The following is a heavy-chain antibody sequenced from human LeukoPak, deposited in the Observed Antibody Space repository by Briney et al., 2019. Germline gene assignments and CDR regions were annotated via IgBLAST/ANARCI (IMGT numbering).Heavy chain of an antibody. V-gene: IGHV3-21*01. J-gene: IGHJ5*02. CDR1: GFTFSSYS. Sequence: GGSLSLSCAASGFTFSSYSMNWVRQAPGKGLEWVSSISSSSSYIYYADSVKGRFTISRDNAKNSLYLQMNSLRAEDTAVYYCARDLTPCSSTSCYGWFDPWGQGTLVTVSS. D-gene: IGHD2-2*01. CDR3: ARDLTPCSSTSCYGWFDP. CDR2: ISSSSSYI.